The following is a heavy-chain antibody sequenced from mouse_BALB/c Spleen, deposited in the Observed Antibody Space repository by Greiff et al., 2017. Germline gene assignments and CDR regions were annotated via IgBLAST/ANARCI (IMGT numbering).Heavy chain of an antibody. V-gene: IGHV1-69*02. CDR3: AYGSSYFDY. Sequence: QVQLQQPGAELVKPGASVKLSCKASGYTFTSYWMHWVKQRPGQGLEWIGEIDPSDSYTNYNQKFKGKATLTVDKSSSTAYMQLSSLTSEDSAVYYCAYGSSYFDYWGQGTTLTVSS. D-gene: IGHD1-1*01. J-gene: IGHJ2*01. CDR2: IDPSDSYT. CDR1: GYTFTSYW.